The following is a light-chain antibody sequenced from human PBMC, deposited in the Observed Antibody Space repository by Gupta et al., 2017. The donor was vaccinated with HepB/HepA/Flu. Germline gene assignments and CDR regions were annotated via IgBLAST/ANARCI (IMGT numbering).Light chain of an antibody. CDR1: QSISSY. Sequence: DIQMTQXPXSLSASXGDRVTITCRASQSISSYLNWYQQKPGKAPKLLIYAASSLQSGVPSRFSGSGSGTDFTLTISSLQPEDFATYYCQQSYSTPQTFGQGTKVEIK. J-gene: IGKJ1*01. V-gene: IGKV1-39*01. CDR2: AAS. CDR3: QQSYSTPQT.